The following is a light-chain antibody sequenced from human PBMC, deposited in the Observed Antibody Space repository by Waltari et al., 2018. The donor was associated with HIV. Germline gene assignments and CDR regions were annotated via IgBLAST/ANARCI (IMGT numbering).Light chain of an antibody. CDR3: QSIDSGGTFV. V-gene: IGLV3-25*03. CDR1: TLAQQY. J-gene: IGLJ1*01. Sequence: SYELTQPPSWSVSPGQTARRPCSGDTLAQQYADWYQQKPGQAPQLVMYQDIERPSGIPERFSGSSSGTAVTLTISRVQAADEADYYCQSIDSGGTFVFGTGTKVTVL. CDR2: QDI.